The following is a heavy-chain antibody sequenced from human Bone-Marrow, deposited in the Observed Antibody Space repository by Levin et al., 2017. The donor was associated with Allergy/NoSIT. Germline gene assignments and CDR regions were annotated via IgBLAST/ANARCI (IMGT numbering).Heavy chain of an antibody. CDR2: IYHTGNT. Sequence: PSETLSLTCAVSGFSIRSGQYWGWIRQPPGKGLEWIGSIYHTGNTFYNPSLKSRVTMSVDTSKNQFSLKLSSVSAADTAVYFCARILSSGWSGGAFDIWGQGTVVTVSS. D-gene: IGHD6-19*01. V-gene: IGHV4-38-2*01. J-gene: IGHJ3*02. CDR1: GFSIRSGQY. CDR3: ARILSSGWSGGAFDI.